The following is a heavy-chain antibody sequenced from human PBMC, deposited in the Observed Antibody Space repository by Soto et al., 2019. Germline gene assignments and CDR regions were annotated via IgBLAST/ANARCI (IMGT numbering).Heavy chain of an antibody. CDR1: GYTFTSYD. J-gene: IGHJ5*02. CDR3: ARDEYDYIWGSYRRNWFDP. CDR2: ISAYNGNT. V-gene: IGHV1-18*01. D-gene: IGHD3-16*02. Sequence: GALLNVSCKAAGYTFTSYDINWVRQATGQGLEWMGWISAYNGNTNYAQKLQGRVTMTTDTSTSTAYMELRSLRSDDTAVYYCARDEYDYIWGSYRRNWFDPWGQGTLVTVSS.